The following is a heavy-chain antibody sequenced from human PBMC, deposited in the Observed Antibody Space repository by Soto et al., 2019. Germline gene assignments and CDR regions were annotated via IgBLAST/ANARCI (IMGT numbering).Heavy chain of an antibody. D-gene: IGHD1-26*01. CDR2: ISYDEINK. V-gene: IGHV3-30-3*01. CDR1: GFTFSNYA. Sequence: GGSLRLSCAASGFTFSNYAMHWVRQAPGKGLEWVAVISYDEINKYYADSVKGRFTISRDNSKNTLSLQMNTLRAEDTAVYYCATFLLVGSFDIWGQGTMVTVSS. CDR3: ATFLLVGSFDI. J-gene: IGHJ3*02.